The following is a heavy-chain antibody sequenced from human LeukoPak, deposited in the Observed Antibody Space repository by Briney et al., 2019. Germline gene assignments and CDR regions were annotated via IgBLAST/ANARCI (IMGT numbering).Heavy chain of an antibody. Sequence: SQTLSLTCTVSGGSISSGSYYWSWIRQPAGKGLEWIGRIYTSGSTNYNPSLKSRVPISVDTSKNQFSLKLSSVTAADTAVYYCARVRGYCSSTSCYPYYYYYMDVWGKGTTVTVSS. D-gene: IGHD2-2*01. CDR3: ARVRGYCSSTSCYPYYYYYMDV. CDR1: GGSISSGSYY. CDR2: IYTSGST. J-gene: IGHJ6*03. V-gene: IGHV4-61*02.